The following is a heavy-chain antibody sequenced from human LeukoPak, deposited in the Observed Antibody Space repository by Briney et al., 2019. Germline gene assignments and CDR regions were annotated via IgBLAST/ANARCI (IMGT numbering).Heavy chain of an antibody. V-gene: IGHV4-39*07. D-gene: IGHD5-18*01. CDR2: IYYSGST. J-gene: IGHJ4*02. CDR1: GGSISSSSYY. CDR3: ARDGYSYGYGTLDY. Sequence: TSETLSLTCAVSGGSISSSSYYWGWIRQPPGKGLEWIGSIYYSGSTYYKPSLKSRVTISLDTSKNQFSLKLSSVTAADTAVYYCARDGYSYGYGTLDYWGQGTLVTVSS.